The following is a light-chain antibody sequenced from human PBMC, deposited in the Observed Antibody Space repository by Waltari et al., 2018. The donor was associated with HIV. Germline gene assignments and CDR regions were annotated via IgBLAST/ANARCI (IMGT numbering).Light chain of an antibody. CDR2: NNN. CDR3: AAWDGSLNGWV. V-gene: IGLV1-44*01. CDR1: SSTSGRNT. Sequence: QSVLTQPPSASGTPGQRVTISCSGSSSTSGRNTVTWYQQLPGTAPKPLIYNNNQRPSGVPDRFSGSKSGTSASLAISGLQSEDEADYYCAAWDGSLNGWVFGGGTKLTVL. J-gene: IGLJ3*02.